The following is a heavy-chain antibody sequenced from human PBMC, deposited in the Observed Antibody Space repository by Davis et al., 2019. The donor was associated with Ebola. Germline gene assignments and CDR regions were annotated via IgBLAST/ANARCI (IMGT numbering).Heavy chain of an antibody. V-gene: IGHV3-66*01. D-gene: IGHD3-22*01. Sequence: GESLKISCAASGFTVSGNYMTWVRQAPGKGLEWVSVIYSGGPTYYADSVKGRFTISRDNSKNTLYLQMNSLRVEDTAVYYCARDPPTYYYDSSGYYYVPGYFDYWGQGTLDTVSS. CDR1: GFTVSGNY. CDR2: IYSGGPT. J-gene: IGHJ4*02. CDR3: ARDPPTYYYDSSGYYYVPGYFDY.